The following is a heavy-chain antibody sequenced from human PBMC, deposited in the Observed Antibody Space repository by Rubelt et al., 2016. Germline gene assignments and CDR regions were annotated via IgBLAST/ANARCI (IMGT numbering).Heavy chain of an antibody. J-gene: IGHJ3*02. CDR2: IIPIFGTA. CDR1: GYTFTGYY. V-gene: IGHV1-69*01. Sequence: QVQLVQSGAEVKKPGASVKVSCKASGYTFTGYYMHWVRQAPGQGLEWMGGIIPIFGTANYAQKFQGRVMISADEFTSPAYMELVSLRSEYTAVYYCARVPSRYLSDAFDIWGQGTMVTVSS. D-gene: IGHD3-16*02. CDR3: ARVPSRYLSDAFDI.